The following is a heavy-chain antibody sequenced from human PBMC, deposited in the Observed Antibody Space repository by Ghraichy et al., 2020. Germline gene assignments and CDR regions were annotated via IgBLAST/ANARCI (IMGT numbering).Heavy chain of an antibody. Sequence: GGSLRLSCAALGFTFNTYYMTWVRQAPGKGLEWVANIKQDGSEKYYVESVKGRLPISRDNAKDSVYLQMNSLRAEDTAVYYCGRGGYIYGSNPVDYWGQGAQVTVSS. D-gene: IGHD5-18*01. CDR3: GRGGYIYGSNPVDY. CDR2: IKQDGSEK. J-gene: IGHJ4*02. V-gene: IGHV3-7*04. CDR1: GFTFNTYY.